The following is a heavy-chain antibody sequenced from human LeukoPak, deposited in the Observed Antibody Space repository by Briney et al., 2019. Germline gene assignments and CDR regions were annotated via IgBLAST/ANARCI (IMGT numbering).Heavy chain of an antibody. CDR1: GYSISSGYY. CDR3: ARHRSGVVVPAADDAFDI. CDR2: IYHSGST. Sequence: SETLSLTCAISGYSISSGYYWGWVRQPPGKGLEWIGSIYHSGSTYYNPSLKSRVAISVDTSKNQFSLKLSSVTAADTAVYYCARHRSGVVVPAADDAFDIWGQGTMVTVSS. V-gene: IGHV4-38-2*01. J-gene: IGHJ3*02. D-gene: IGHD2-2*01.